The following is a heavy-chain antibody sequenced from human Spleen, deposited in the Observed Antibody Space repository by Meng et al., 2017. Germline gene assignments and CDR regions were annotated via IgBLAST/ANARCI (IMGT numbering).Heavy chain of an antibody. D-gene: IGHD3-10*01. CDR3: AKDTLRYYGSGSYYHFDP. V-gene: IGHV3-43D*04. CDR1: GFTFDDYA. CDR2: ISWDGGST. J-gene: IGHJ5*02. Sequence: GGSLRLSCAASGFTFDDYAMHWVRQAPGKGLEWVSLISWDGGSTYYADSVKGRFTISRDNSKNSLYLQMNSLRAEDTALYYCAKDTLRYYGSGSYYHFDPWGQGTLVTVSS.